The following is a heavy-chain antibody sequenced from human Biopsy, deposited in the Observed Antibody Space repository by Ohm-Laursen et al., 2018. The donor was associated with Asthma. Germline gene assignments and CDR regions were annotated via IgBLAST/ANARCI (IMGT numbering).Heavy chain of an antibody. Sequence: PSQTLSLTCAVSGDSTDSGDYSWTWIRQSPGVGLEWIGYIYRNGDTYYNPTLKNRVTISIDRSKNQFSLRLRSVTAADTAVYYCARGWNCGGDCYSLDSWGQGTLVTVSS. J-gene: IGHJ4*02. D-gene: IGHD2-21*02. CDR2: IYRNGDT. CDR3: ARGWNCGGDCYSLDS. CDR1: GDSTDSGDYS. V-gene: IGHV4-30-2*06.